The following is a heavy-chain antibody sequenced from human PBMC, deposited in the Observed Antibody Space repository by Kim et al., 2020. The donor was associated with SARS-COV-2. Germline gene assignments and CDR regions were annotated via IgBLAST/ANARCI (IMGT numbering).Heavy chain of an antibody. Sequence: DSVNGRFTISRDNSKNTLYLQMSSLRAEDTAVYYCVKTIFYDILTGYLDYWGQGTLVTVSS. CDR3: VKTIFYDILTGYLDY. J-gene: IGHJ4*02. D-gene: IGHD3-9*01. V-gene: IGHV3-64D*09.